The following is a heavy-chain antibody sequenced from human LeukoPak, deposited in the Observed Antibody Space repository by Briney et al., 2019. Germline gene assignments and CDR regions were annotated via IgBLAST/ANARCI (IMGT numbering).Heavy chain of an antibody. CDR3: ARASAPYYYYDSSGYYYVVLDY. Sequence: SVKVSCKTSGGTFIKYTISWVRQRPGQGLEWMGGITPLFGTANYAQKFQGRVTITADESASTAYMELSSLRSEDTAVYYCARASAPYYYYDSSGYYYVVLDYWGQGTLVTVSS. D-gene: IGHD3-22*01. J-gene: IGHJ4*02. CDR1: GGTFIKYT. CDR2: ITPLFGTA. V-gene: IGHV1-69*13.